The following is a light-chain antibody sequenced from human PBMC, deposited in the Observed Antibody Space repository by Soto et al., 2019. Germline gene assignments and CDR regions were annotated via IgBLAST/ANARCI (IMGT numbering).Light chain of an antibody. CDR3: VQALETPLT. J-gene: IGKJ4*01. CDR1: QSLLHSSGYNY. CDR2: LGS. Sequence: DIVMTQSPLSLPVTPGEPASISCRSSQSLLHSSGYNYVDWYLQKPGQSPQLLIHLGSTRASGVPDRFSGSGSRTDVTLKISRVEAEDVGVYYCVQALETPLTFGGGTRVDIK. V-gene: IGKV2-28*01.